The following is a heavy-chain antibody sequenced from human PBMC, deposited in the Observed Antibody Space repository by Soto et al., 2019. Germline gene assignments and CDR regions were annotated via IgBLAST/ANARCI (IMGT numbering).Heavy chain of an antibody. D-gene: IGHD3-22*01. Sequence: PSETLSLTCAVSGYSISSGYYWGWLRQPPGKGLEWIGSIYHGGSTYYNPSLNSRVTLSIDMTNNHVSLILNSVTAADTAVYFCARAIGPTLFDYWGQGTLVTVSS. CDR2: IYHGGST. CDR3: ARAIGPTLFDY. J-gene: IGHJ4*02. V-gene: IGHV4-38-2*01. CDR1: GYSISSGYY.